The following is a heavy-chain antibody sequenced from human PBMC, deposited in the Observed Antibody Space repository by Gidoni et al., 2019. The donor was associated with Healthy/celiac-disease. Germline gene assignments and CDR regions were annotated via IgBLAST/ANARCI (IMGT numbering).Heavy chain of an antibody. V-gene: IGHV3-21*01. J-gene: IGHJ3*02. CDR1: GFTFSSYS. D-gene: IGHD2-2*01. CDR3: ARHATEAFDI. Sequence: EVQLVESGGGLVKPGGSLSLSCAASGFTFSSYSMNWVRQAPGKGLEWVSSISSSSSYIYYADSVKGRFTISRDNAKNSLYLQMNSLRAEDTAVYYCARHATEAFDIWGQGTMVTVSS. CDR2: ISSSSSYI.